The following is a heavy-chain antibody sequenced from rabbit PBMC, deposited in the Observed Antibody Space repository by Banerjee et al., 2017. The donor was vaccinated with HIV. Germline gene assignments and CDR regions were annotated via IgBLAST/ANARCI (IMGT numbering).Heavy chain of an antibody. CDR3: ARDLAGVIGWNFDL. D-gene: IGHD4-1*01. CDR2: IYTGSGSA. CDR1: GFDFSSYW. Sequence: QEQLKESGGGLFKPGGSLKLSCTASGFDFSSYWMSWVRQAPGKGLEWIACIYTGSGSALYVSWAKGRFTISKTSSTTVTLQMTSLTAADTATYFCARDLAGVIGWNFDLWGPGTLVTVS. V-gene: IGHV1S45*01. J-gene: IGHJ4*01.